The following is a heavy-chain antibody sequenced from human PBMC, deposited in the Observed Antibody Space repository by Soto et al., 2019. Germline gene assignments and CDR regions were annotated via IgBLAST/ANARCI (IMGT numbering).Heavy chain of an antibody. CDR3: ARQGFGESNWFDP. CDR1: GGSISSSSYY. CDR2: IYYSGST. D-gene: IGHD3-10*01. V-gene: IGHV4-39*01. Sequence: QLQLQESGPGLVKPSETLSLTCTVSGGSISSSSYYWGWIRQPPGKGLEWIGSIYYSGSTYYNPSLKSRVTISVDTSKNQFSLKLSSVTAADTAVYYCARQGFGESNWFDPWGQGTLVTVSS. J-gene: IGHJ5*02.